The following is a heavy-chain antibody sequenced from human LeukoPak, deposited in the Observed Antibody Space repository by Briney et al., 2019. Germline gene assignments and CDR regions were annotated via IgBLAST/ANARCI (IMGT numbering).Heavy chain of an antibody. CDR1: HGSIVTPNYF. D-gene: IGHD1-1*01. J-gene: IGHJ2*01. Sequence: PSETLPLTCSVSHGSIVTPNYFWGWIRQPPGKGPEFVASVQHTGFGYKSPSIRSRVAVSTDTSKNQFSLRLESVTAADTAVYYCVRGVSNDWYFDLWGSGTLVSISS. CDR2: VQHTGFG. CDR3: VRGVSNDWYFDL. V-gene: IGHV4-39*07.